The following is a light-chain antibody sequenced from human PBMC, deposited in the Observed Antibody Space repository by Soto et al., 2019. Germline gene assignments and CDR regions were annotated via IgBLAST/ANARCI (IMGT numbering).Light chain of an antibody. Sequence: QLVLTQPPSASGTPGQRVSISCPGSTSNIGRNTVKWYRQLPGTAPKLLIGSSDQRPSGVPDRVSGSQSGTSASLAISGLQSEDEADYICAAWDDSLNAWAFGGGTKLTVL. CDR3: AAWDDSLNAWA. CDR1: TSNIGRNT. CDR2: SSD. J-gene: IGLJ3*02. V-gene: IGLV1-44*01.